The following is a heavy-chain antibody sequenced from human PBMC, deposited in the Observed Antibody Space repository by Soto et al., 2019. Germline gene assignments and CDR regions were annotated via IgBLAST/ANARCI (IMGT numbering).Heavy chain of an antibody. CDR2: INSGGTSI. V-gene: IGHV3-48*03. J-gene: IGHJ4*02. Sequence: PWGSLRLSCAASGFSVSNYEMNCVRQAPGKGLEWVSYINSGGTSIKYGDSVKGRFTISRDNARNSLHLQMNSLRDEDTAVYYCARENYGDAFDFWGQGTVVTVSS. CDR1: GFSVSNYE. D-gene: IGHD4-17*01. CDR3: ARENYGDAFDF.